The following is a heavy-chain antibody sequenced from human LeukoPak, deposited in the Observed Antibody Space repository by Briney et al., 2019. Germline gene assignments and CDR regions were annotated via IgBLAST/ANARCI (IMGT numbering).Heavy chain of an antibody. CDR3: ARDGFRGATDY. CDR1: GYTFNSFS. J-gene: IGHJ4*02. Sequence: ASVKVSCKASGYTFNSFSISWVRQAPGQGLEWMGWINAYNGNTKYTQNFQGRVTMTTDTSTSTAYMELRSLRSDDKAVYYGARDGFRGATDYWGQGTLVTVSS. CDR2: INAYNGNT. D-gene: IGHD1-26*01. V-gene: IGHV1-18*01.